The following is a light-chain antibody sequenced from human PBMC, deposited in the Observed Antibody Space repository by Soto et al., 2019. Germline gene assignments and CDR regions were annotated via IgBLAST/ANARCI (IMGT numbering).Light chain of an antibody. CDR2: AAS. V-gene: IGKV4-1*01. CDR1: QSVLYSSNNKNY. J-gene: IGKJ1*01. CDR3: LLYYFLSWT. Sequence: DMEMTQFSVAVAVFKRERATINCKSSQSVLYSSNNKNYLAWYQQKPGEAPKLLIFAASNLQSGVPSRFSGSGSVTDFTLAITGLQPEDFATYYCLLYYFLSWTFGQGANLDIK.